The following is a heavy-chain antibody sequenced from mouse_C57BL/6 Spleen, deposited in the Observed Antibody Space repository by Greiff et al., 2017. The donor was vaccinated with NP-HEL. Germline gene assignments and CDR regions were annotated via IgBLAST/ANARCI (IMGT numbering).Heavy chain of an antibody. CDR1: GFSFNTYA. CDR3: VRGGWDDAY. D-gene: IGHD4-1*01. V-gene: IGHV10-1*01. CDR2: IRSKSNNYAT. J-gene: IGHJ3*01. Sequence: EVQRVESGGGLVQPKGSLKLSCAASGFSFNTYAMNWVRQAPGKGLEWVARIRSKSNNYATYYADSVKDRFTISRDDSESMLYLQMNNLKTEDTAMYYCVRGGWDDAYWGQGTLVTVSA.